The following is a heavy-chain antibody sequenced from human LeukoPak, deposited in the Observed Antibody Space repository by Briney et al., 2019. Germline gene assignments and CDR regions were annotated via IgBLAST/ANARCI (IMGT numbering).Heavy chain of an antibody. V-gene: IGHV1-2*06. D-gene: IGHD6-6*01. CDR3: ECSSSYGMDV. J-gene: IGHJ6*02. CDR2: INPNSGST. Sequence: ASVKVSCKASGYTFTGYYMHWVRQAPGQGLEWMGRINPNSGSTNYAQKFQGRVTITRDTSISTAYMELSRLRSDDTAVYYCECSSSYGMDVWGQGTTVTVSS. CDR1: GYTFTGYY.